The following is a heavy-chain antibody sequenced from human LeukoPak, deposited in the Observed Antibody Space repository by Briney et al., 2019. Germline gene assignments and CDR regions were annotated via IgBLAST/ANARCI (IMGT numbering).Heavy chain of an antibody. Sequence: SVKVSCKASGGTLSSYAISWVRQAPGQGLEWRGAIIPIFGTANYAQKFQGRVTITADESTSTAYMELSSLRSEDTAVYYCARRSGGANNWFDPWGQGPLVPVSS. D-gene: IGHD1-26*01. V-gene: IGHV1-69*13. J-gene: IGHJ5*02. CDR3: ARRSGGANNWFDP. CDR1: GGTLSSYA. CDR2: IIPIFGTA.